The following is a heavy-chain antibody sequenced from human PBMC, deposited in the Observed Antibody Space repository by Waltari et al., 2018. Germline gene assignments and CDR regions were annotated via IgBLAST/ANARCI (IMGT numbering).Heavy chain of an antibody. CDR3: ARWDSSGRYFGD. CDR1: GGSISNYF. CDR2: IYHSGST. Sequence: QVQLQESGPGLVKPSETLSLTCSVSGGSISNYFWNWIRQPPGEGLEWIGYIYHSGSTKCSPSLKSRLTMSVDTSKSQFSLSLTSVTAADTAVYYCARWDSSGRYFGDWGQGIRVTVSS. D-gene: IGHD3-22*01. J-gene: IGHJ4*02. V-gene: IGHV4-59*08.